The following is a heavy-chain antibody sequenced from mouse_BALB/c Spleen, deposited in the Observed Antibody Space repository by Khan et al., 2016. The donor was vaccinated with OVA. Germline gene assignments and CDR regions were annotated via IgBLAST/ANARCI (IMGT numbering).Heavy chain of an antibody. V-gene: IGHV3-2*02. CDR3: TRKDYYDYDPFPY. CDR2: INYSGST. Sequence: EVQLQQSGPGLVKPSQSLSLTCTVTGYSITSEYAWNWIRQFPGNKLEWMGYINYSGSTRFNPSLKRRTSITRDTSKNQFFLQLNSVTTEDTATYYCTRKDYYDYDPFPYWGQGTLVTVSA. D-gene: IGHD2-4*01. CDR1: GYSITSEYA. J-gene: IGHJ3*01.